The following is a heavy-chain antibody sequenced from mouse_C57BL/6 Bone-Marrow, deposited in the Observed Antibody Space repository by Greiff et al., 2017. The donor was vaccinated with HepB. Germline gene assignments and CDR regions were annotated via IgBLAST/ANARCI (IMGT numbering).Heavy chain of an antibody. CDR3: ARGVTTVVARYAMDY. V-gene: IGHV1-81*01. CDR2: IYPRSGNT. CDR1: GYTFTSYG. D-gene: IGHD1-1*01. J-gene: IGHJ4*01. Sequence: VQLQQSGAELARTGASVKLSCKASGYTFTSYGISWVKQRTGQGLEWIGEIYPRSGNTYYNEKFKGKATLTADKSSSTAYMELRSLTSEDSAVYFCARGVTTVVARYAMDYWGQGTSVTVSS.